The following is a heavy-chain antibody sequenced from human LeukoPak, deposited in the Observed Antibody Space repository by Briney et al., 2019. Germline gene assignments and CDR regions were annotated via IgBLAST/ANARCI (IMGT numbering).Heavy chain of an antibody. V-gene: IGHV4-34*01. CDR3: AREKNCGGDCYSGAFDI. J-gene: IGHJ3*02. CDR1: GGSLSGYY. Sequence: PSETLSLTCAVYGGSLSGYYWSWIRQPPGKGLEWIGEINHSGSTNYNLSLKSRVTISVDTSKNQFSLKLSSVTAADTAVYYCAREKNCGGDCYSGAFDIWGQGTMVTVSS. CDR2: INHSGST. D-gene: IGHD2-21*02.